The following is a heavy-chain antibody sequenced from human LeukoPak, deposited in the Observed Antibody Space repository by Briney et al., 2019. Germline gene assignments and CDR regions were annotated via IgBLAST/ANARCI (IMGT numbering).Heavy chain of an antibody. Sequence: GGSLRLSCVVSGFTFNNIWMTWVRQTPGTGLEWVATIKPDGGEKYYVDSVRGRFTISRDNAKNSLFLQMNSLRAEDTAVYYCARADIGWNPADYWGQGTLVIVSS. D-gene: IGHD1-1*01. CDR2: IKPDGGEK. CDR1: GFTFNNIW. J-gene: IGHJ4*02. V-gene: IGHV3-7*03. CDR3: ARADIGWNPADY.